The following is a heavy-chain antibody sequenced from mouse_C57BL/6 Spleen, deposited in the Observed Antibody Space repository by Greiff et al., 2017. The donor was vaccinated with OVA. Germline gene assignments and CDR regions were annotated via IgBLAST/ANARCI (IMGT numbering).Heavy chain of an antibody. Sequence: VKLMESGPGLVQPSQSLSITCTVSGFSLTSYGVHWVRQSPGKGLEWLGVIWSGGSTDYNAAFIYRLSISKDNSKRQVFFQMHSLHSDYTAIYYCARGSSLDYWGQGTTLTVSS. D-gene: IGHD1-1*01. V-gene: IGHV2-2*01. CDR3: ARGSSLDY. J-gene: IGHJ2*01. CDR2: IWSGGST. CDR1: GFSLTSYG.